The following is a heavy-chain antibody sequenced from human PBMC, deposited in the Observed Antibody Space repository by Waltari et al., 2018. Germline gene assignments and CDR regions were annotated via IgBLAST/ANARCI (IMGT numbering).Heavy chain of an antibody. CDR3: AKSRGFEY. D-gene: IGHD2-2*01. Sequence: EVQLVESGGGLVQPGGSLRLSCGASGFTFSRYWMSWVRQTPGKGLEWLANINYDGSQKYYVDSVKGRFTISRDNAKSSVYLQMNSLRVEDTAVYYCAKSRGFEYWGQGTLITVSS. CDR1: GFTFSRYW. V-gene: IGHV3-7*01. J-gene: IGHJ4*02. CDR2: INYDGSQK.